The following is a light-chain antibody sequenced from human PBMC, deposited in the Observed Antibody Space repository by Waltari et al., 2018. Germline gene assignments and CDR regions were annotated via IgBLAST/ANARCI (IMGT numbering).Light chain of an antibody. V-gene: IGLV2-8*01. CDR2: EVS. CDR1: SSDAGGYNY. CDR3: SSYAGTNNLV. J-gene: IGLJ2*01. Sequence: QSALTQPPSASGSPGQSVTISCTGSSSDAGGYNYVSWYQQHPGKAPKLMISEVSERPSGVPDRFSGSKSGNTASLTVSGLQAEDEADYYCSSYAGTNNLVFGGGTKLTVL.